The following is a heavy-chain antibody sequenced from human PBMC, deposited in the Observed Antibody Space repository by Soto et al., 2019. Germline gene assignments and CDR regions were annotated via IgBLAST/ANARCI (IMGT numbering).Heavy chain of an antibody. CDR2: IIPIFGTA. J-gene: IGHJ6*02. D-gene: IGHD2-2*01. CDR1: GGTFSSYA. CDR3: ASHSSLRGYCISTSCYGYYYGMDV. Sequence: QVQLVQSGAEVKKPGSSVKVSCKASGGTFSSYAISWVRQAPGQGLEWMGGIIPIFGTADYAQKFQGRVTITAAEPPSTAYMALSRLRSEDTAVYYCASHSSLRGYCISTSCYGYYYGMDVWGQGTTVTVSS. V-gene: IGHV1-69*12.